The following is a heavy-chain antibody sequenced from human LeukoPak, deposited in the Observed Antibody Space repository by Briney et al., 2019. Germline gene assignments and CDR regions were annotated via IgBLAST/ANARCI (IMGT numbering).Heavy chain of an antibody. CDR1: GFPFSNYA. J-gene: IGHJ4*02. V-gene: IGHV3-30-3*01. CDR2: MSNDGNNE. D-gene: IGHD3-22*01. Sequence: PGGSLRLSCAASGFPFSNYAMHWVRQAPGKGLEWVALMSNDGNNEYYTDSVRGRFTISRDNSKNTLYLQMNSLRAEDTAVYYCARGALYYYDSSGFPADYWGQGTLVTVSS. CDR3: ARGALYYYDSSGFPADY.